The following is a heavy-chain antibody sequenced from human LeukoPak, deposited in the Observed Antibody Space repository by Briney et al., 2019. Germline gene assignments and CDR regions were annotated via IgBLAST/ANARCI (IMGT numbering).Heavy chain of an antibody. CDR3: ARDRGGYSGYDIGFY. V-gene: IGHV4-30-2*01. Sequence: PSETLSLTCSVSGGSISSGGYYWSWIRQPPGKGLEWIGYIYQGESAYYNPSLKSRVTISVDRSKNQFSLNLTSVTAADTAVYYCARDRGGYSGYDIGFYWGQGTLVTVSS. D-gene: IGHD5-12*01. J-gene: IGHJ4*02. CDR2: IYQGESA. CDR1: GGSISSGGYY.